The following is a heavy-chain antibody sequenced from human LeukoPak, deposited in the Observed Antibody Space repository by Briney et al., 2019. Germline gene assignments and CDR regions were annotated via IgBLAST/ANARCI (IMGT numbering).Heavy chain of an antibody. CDR1: GFTLSDYY. D-gene: IGHD2-2*02. CDR2: ISTTSSYT. Sequence: GGSLRLSCAASGFTLSDYYMSWIRHAPGKGLEWVSYISTTSSYTDYADSVRGRFTISRDNAKNLLYLQMNSLRPEDTAVYYCARGWYCSSSICYTDRNWFDPWGQGTLVTVSS. J-gene: IGHJ5*02. CDR3: ARGWYCSSSICYTDRNWFDP. V-gene: IGHV3-11*05.